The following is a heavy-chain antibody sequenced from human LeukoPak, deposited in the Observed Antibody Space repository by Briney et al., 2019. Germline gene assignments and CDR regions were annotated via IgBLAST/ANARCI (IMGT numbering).Heavy chain of an antibody. CDR3: ATTNDGGGYQWGDFFDF. Sequence: GASVKVSCKASGGTSNSHAISWVRQAPGQGLEWMGRIIPNLGTTNRAQNFQDRVTLTADKSTNTAYMGLTSLTSDDTAVYYCATTNDGGGYQWGDFFDFWGQGTLVTVSS. CDR2: IIPNLGTT. V-gene: IGHV1-69*04. J-gene: IGHJ4*02. D-gene: IGHD3-22*01. CDR1: GGTSNSHA.